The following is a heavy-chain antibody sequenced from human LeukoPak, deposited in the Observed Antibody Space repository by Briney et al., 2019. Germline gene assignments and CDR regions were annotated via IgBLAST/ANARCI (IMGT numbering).Heavy chain of an antibody. Sequence: GGSLRLSCAASGLTFSSYWMHWVRQAPGKGLVWVSRINSDGSSANYADSVKGRFTIPRENAKNTLYLQMNSLRAEDTAVYYRATEAVLTEGPIKQGHYWGQGTLVTVSS. D-gene: IGHD5-24*01. CDR1: GLTFSSYW. V-gene: IGHV3-74*01. CDR2: INSDGSSA. CDR3: ATEAVLTEGPIKQGHY. J-gene: IGHJ4*02.